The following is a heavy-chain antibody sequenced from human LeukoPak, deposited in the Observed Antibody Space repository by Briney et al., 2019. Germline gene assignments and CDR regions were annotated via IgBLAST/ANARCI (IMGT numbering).Heavy chain of an antibody. CDR2: ILNDGSQE. V-gene: IGHV3-33*01. D-gene: IGHD3-16*01. Sequence: GGSLRLSCAASGFTFSSYGMHWARQAPGKGLEGVAVILNDGSQEKYADSVKGRFTISRDNSKNTLFLQMNSLRAEDTAVYYCARDDALGDNALDIWGQGTMVTVSS. CDR3: ARDDALGDNALDI. CDR1: GFTFSSYG. J-gene: IGHJ3*02.